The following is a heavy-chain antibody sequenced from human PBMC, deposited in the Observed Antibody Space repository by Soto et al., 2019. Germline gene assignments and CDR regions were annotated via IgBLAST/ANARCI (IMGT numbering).Heavy chain of an antibody. CDR2: IYHSGSP. D-gene: IGHD3-3*01. CDR3: ARSLEWLFSQRGAIYGMDV. Sequence: QVQLQESGPGLVKPSGTLSLTCAVSGGSISSSRWWSWVRQPPGKGLEWIGEIYHSGSPNYNPSLNSRITISVDKSKNQFSLTLSSVTAADTAVYYCARSLEWLFSQRGAIYGMDVWGQGTTVTVSS. V-gene: IGHV4-4*02. J-gene: IGHJ6*02. CDR1: GGSISSSRW.